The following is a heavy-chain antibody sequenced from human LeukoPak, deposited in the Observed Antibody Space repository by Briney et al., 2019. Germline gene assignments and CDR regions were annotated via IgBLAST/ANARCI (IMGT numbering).Heavy chain of an antibody. J-gene: IGHJ4*02. V-gene: IGHV3-73*01. D-gene: IGHD3-10*02. Sequence: QPGGSLRLSCAASGFTISGSPMHWVRQASGKGLEWVGHIRSKSNPYATAYAASVTGRFTISRDDSKNTVYLQMDSLKTEDTAVYYCSRQVLSVHDYWGQGTLVTVSS. CDR2: IRSKSNPYAT. CDR3: SRQVLSVHDY. CDR1: GFTISGSP.